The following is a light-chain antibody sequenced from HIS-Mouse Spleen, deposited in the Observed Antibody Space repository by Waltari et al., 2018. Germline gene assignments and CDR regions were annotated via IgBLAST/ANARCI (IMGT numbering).Light chain of an antibody. CDR1: TLGHKS. Sequence: SYELTQPPSVSVSPGQTASITCSGDTLGHKSACWSQQKPGQSPVLVIYQDSKRPSGIPERFSGSNSGNTATLTISGTQAMDEADYYCQAWDSSTVVFGGGTKLTVL. CDR2: QDS. CDR3: QAWDSSTVV. J-gene: IGLJ2*01. V-gene: IGLV3-1*01.